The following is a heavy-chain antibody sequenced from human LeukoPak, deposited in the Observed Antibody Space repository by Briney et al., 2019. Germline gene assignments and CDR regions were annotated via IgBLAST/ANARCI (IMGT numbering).Heavy chain of an antibody. J-gene: IGHJ3*02. CDR3: ARDSREHQLTRAAFDI. CDR2: IYSGGST. Sequence: GGSLRLSCAASGFTVSSNYMSWVRQAPGKGLEWVSVIYSGGSTYYADSVKGRFTISRDNSKNTLYLQMNSLRAEDTAVYYCARDSREHQLTRAAFDIWGQGTMVTVSS. CDR1: GFTVSSNY. D-gene: IGHD6-13*01. V-gene: IGHV3-66*02.